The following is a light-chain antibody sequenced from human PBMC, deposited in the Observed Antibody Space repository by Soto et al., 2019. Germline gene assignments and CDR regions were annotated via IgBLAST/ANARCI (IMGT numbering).Light chain of an antibody. V-gene: IGKV3-15*01. CDR1: QSVISS. CDR3: QQYNNWPT. J-gene: IGKJ5*01. Sequence: ERVGAQSPALVSVYTGERVTLSCRASQSVISSLAWYQQKLGQAPRLLIYGASTRATGIPARFSGSGSGTEFFLNISSLQSEDSAIYYCQQYNNWPTFGQGTRPEIK. CDR2: GAS.